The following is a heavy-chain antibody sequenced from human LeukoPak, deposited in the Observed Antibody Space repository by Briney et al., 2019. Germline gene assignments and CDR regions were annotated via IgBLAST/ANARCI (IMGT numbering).Heavy chain of an antibody. CDR3: ATFHKQWLANWFDP. D-gene: IGHD6-19*01. V-gene: IGHV1-24*01. CDR2: FDPEDGET. J-gene: IGHJ5*02. Sequence: ASVKVSCKVSGYTLTELSMHWVRQAPGKGLEWMGGFDPEDGETIYAQKFQGRVTMTEDTSTDTAYMELSSLRSEDTAVYYCATFHKQWLANWFDPRGQGTLVTVSS. CDR1: GYTLTELS.